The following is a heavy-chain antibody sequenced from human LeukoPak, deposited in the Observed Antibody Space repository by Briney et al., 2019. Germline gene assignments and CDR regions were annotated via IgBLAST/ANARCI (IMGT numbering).Heavy chain of an antibody. CDR3: ARAGYDILTGHDAFDI. V-gene: IGHV4-4*07. CDR2: IYTSGST. Sequence: PSETLSLTCTVSGGSISSYYWSWIRQPAGKGLEWIGRIYTSGSTNYNPSLKSRVTISVDTSKNQFSLKLSSVTAADTAVYYCARAGYDILTGHDAFDIWGQGTMVTVSS. D-gene: IGHD3-9*01. J-gene: IGHJ3*02. CDR1: GGSISSYY.